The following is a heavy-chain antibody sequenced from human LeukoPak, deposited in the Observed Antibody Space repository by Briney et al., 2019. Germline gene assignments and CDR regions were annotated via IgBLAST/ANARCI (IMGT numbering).Heavy chain of an antibody. CDR2: ISAYNGNT. Sequence: ASVKVSCKASGYTFTSYGISWVRQAPGQGLEWMGWISAYNGNTNYAQKLQGRVTMTTGTSTSTAYMELRSLRSDDTAVYYCARDGLRYFDWAQSDYWGQGTLVTVSS. CDR3: ARDGLRYFDWAQSDY. J-gene: IGHJ4*02. V-gene: IGHV1-18*01. CDR1: GYTFTSYG. D-gene: IGHD3-9*01.